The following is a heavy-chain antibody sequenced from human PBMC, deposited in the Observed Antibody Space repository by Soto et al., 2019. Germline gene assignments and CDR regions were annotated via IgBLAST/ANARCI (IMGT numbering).Heavy chain of an antibody. V-gene: IGHV4-61*08. CDR3: ARGGWLADRYYYSYYGMDV. CDR2: IYYSGST. D-gene: IGHD6-19*01. Sequence: KPSETLSLTCTVSGGSISSGGYYWSWIRQHPGKGLEWIGYIYYSGSTNYNHSLKSRVTISVDTSKNQSSLKLSSVTAADTAVYYCARGGWLADRYYYSYYGMDVWGQGTTVTVSS. CDR1: GGSISSGGYY. J-gene: IGHJ6*02.